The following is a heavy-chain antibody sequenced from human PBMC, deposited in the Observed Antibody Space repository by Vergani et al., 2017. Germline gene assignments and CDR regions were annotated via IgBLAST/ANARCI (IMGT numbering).Heavy chain of an antibody. CDR1: GFTFSSYS. J-gene: IGHJ4*02. V-gene: IGHV3-21*01. Sequence: EVPLVESGGGLDKPGGSLRLSCAASGFTFSSYSMNWVRQAPGKGLEWVSSISSSSSYIYYADSVKGRVTISRDNAKNSLYLQLNSLGAEDPAVYYCSRDRQPYEWGQGTLVTVSS. CDR2: ISSSSSYI. CDR3: SRDRQPYE. D-gene: IGHD5-12*01.